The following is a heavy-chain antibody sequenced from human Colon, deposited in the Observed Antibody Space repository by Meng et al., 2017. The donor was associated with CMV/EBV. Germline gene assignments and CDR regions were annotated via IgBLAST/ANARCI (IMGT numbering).Heavy chain of an antibody. J-gene: IGHJ5*02. CDR1: GGTFSSYI. D-gene: IGHD6-13*01. CDR3: ARDVQLQHLVPRWFDP. Sequence: SGGTFSSYIMHWVRQAPGQGLEWMGRIIPIIGLANYAQKFQGRVTITADKSTSTAYMELSSLRSEDTAVYYCARDVQLQHLVPRWFDPWGQGTLVTVSS. CDR2: IIPIIGLA. V-gene: IGHV1-69*04.